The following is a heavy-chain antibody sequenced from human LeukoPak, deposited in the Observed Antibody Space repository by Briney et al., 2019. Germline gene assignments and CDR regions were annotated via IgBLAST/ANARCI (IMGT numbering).Heavy chain of an antibody. CDR3: AKDPNGDYIGAFEI. CDR2: IRGNGGST. Sequence: GGSLRLSCTTPKFNFRNYGLTWVRQAPGKELEWVSSIRGNGGSTQYAASVQGRFTISRDNSKNTLYLQMNSLRGEDTAVYYCAKDPNGDYIGAFEIWGQGTMVTVSS. D-gene: IGHD4-17*01. J-gene: IGHJ3*02. CDR1: KFNFRNYG. V-gene: IGHV3-23*01.